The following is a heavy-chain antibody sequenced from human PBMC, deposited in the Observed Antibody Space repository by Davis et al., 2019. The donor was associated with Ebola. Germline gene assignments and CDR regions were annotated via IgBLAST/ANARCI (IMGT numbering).Heavy chain of an antibody. Sequence: GSLRLSCAASGFTFSSYGMHWIRQSPGKGLEWIGYVHYTGSANYNPSLKSQVTISVDRTTNQLSLRLTSVTAADTAVYYCVRGFGVLDYHYGMDVWGQGTTVTVSS. J-gene: IGHJ6*02. CDR3: VRGFGVLDYHYGMDV. CDR2: VHYTGSA. V-gene: IGHV4-59*01. D-gene: IGHD3-3*01. CDR1: GFTFSSYG.